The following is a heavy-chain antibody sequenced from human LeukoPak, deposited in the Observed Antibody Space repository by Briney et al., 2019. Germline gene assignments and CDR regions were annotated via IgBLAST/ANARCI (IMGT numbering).Heavy chain of an antibody. CDR1: GYSFTSYW. CDR2: IYPGDSDT. D-gene: IGHD2-2*01. CDR3: ARLIRGYCSSTSCQDLYYFDY. Sequence: GESLKISCKGSGYSFTSYWIGWVRQTPGKGLEWMGIIYPGDSDTRYSPSFQGQVTISADKSISTAYLQWSSLKASDTAMYYCARLIRGYCSSTSCQDLYYFDYWGQGTLVTVSS. J-gene: IGHJ4*02. V-gene: IGHV5-51*01.